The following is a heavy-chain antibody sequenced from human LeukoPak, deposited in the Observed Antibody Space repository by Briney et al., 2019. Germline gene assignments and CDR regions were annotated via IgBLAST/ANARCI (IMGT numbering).Heavy chain of an antibody. CDR1: GGSISSGDYY. CDR2: IYYSGST. Sequence: DPSQTLSLTCTVSGGSISSGDYYWSWIRQPPGKGLEWIGYIYYSGSTYYNPSLKSRVTISVDTSKNQFSLKLSSVTAADTAAYYCAREVMEWSIDYWGQGTLVTVSS. CDR3: AREVMEWSIDY. V-gene: IGHV4-30-4*08. J-gene: IGHJ4*02. D-gene: IGHD3-3*01.